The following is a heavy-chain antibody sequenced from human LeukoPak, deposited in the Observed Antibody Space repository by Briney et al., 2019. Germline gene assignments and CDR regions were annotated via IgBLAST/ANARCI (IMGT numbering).Heavy chain of an antibody. Sequence: SVKVSCKASGGTFSSYAINWVRQAPGQGLEWMGGIIPIFGTANYAQKFQGRVTITADESTSTAYMVLSSLRSEDTAVYYCARCRYYYDSSGYYYPDHWGQGTLVTVSS. CDR2: IIPIFGTA. J-gene: IGHJ5*02. CDR1: GGTFSSYA. V-gene: IGHV1-69*13. D-gene: IGHD3-22*01. CDR3: ARCRYYYDSSGYYYPDH.